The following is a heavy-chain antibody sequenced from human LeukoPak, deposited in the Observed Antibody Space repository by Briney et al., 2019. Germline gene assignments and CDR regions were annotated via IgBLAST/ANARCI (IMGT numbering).Heavy chain of an antibody. V-gene: IGHV3-23*01. D-gene: IGHD2-2*01. CDR2: ISGSGGST. CDR1: GFTFSSYA. Sequence: PGGSLRLSCAASGFTFSSYAMSWVGQAPGKGLEWVSAISGSGGSTYYADSVKGRFTISRDNSKNTLCLQMNSLRAEDTAVYYCAGAPYAFGTNDAFDIWGQGTMVTVSS. J-gene: IGHJ3*02. CDR3: AGAPYAFGTNDAFDI.